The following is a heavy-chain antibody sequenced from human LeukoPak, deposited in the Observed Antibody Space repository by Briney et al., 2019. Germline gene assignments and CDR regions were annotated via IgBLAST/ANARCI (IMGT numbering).Heavy chain of an antibody. V-gene: IGHV3-15*04. CDR2: IESKTDGGAR. CDR1: GFTFSDAW. J-gene: IGHJ4*02. CDR3: ITLRRGY. Sequence: GGSLRLSCAASGFTFSDAWMSWVRQAPGKGLEWVGRIESKTDGGARDYAAPVNGRFTISRDDSRHMLSMQMNSVKTEDTAVYYCITLRRGYWGQGTLVTVSS. D-gene: IGHD5-12*01.